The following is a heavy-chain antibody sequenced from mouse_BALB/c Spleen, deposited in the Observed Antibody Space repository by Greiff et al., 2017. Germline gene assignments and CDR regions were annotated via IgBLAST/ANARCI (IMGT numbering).Heavy chain of an antibody. J-gene: IGHJ4*01. CDR2: ISSGSSTI. CDR1: GFTFSSFG. D-gene: IGHD2-14*01. CDR3: AREVRRDYAMDY. Sequence: EVQRVESGGGLVQPGGSRKLSCAASGFTFSSFGMHWVRQAPEKGLEWVAYISSGSSTIYYADTVKGRFTISRDNPKNTLFLQMTSLRSEDTAMYYCAREVRRDYAMDYWGQGTSVTVSS. V-gene: IGHV5-17*02.